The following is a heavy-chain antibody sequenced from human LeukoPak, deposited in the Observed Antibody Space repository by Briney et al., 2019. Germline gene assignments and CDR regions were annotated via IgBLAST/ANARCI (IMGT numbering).Heavy chain of an antibody. V-gene: IGHV3-9*03. Sequence: PGGSLRLSCAPSGVTFYDYAMHWVREAPGKGLGWGSGMSLNSGSIGYADSVKGRFTISRDNAKNSLYLQMNSLRAEDMALYYCAKDIKLAPSSGFDYWGQGTLVTVSS. CDR2: MSLNSGSI. D-gene: IGHD3-22*01. CDR3: AKDIKLAPSSGFDY. CDR1: GVTFYDYA. J-gene: IGHJ4*02.